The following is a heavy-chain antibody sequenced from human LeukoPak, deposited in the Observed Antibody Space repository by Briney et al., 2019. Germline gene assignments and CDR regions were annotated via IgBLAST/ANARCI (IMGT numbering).Heavy chain of an antibody. V-gene: IGHV3-21*01. Sequence: PGGSLRLSCAASGFTFSSYSMNWVRQAPGKGLEWVSSISSSSSYIYYADSVKGRFTISRDNAKNSLYLQMNSLRAEDTAVYYCARDGVTIFGVVIPEDAFDIWGQGTMVTVSS. J-gene: IGHJ3*02. CDR1: GFTFSSYS. CDR2: ISSSSSYI. CDR3: ARDGVTIFGVVIPEDAFDI. D-gene: IGHD3-3*01.